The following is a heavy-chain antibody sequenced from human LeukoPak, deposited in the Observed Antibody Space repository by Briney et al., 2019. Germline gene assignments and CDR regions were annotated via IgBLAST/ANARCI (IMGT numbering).Heavy chain of an antibody. D-gene: IGHD3-22*01. J-gene: IGHJ4*02. CDR2: ISDSGGSR. Sequence: GGSLRLSCAVSGITLSNYGMSWVRQAPGKGLGWVAGISDSGGSRNYADSVKGRFTISRDNPKNTLYLQMNSLRAEDTAVYFCAKRGVVIRVILVGFHKEAYYFDSWGQGALVTVSS. V-gene: IGHV3-23*01. CDR3: AKRGVVIRVILVGFHKEAYYFDS. CDR1: GITLSNYG.